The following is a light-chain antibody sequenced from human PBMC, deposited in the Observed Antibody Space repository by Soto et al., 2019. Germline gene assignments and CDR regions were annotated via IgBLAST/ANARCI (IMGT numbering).Light chain of an antibody. CDR1: QSISSW. J-gene: IGKJ4*01. CDR3: QQYNSYPLT. V-gene: IGKV1-5*03. Sequence: DIPMTQSPSTLSASVGDRVTITCRASQSISSWLAWYQQKPGKAPKLLIYKASSLESGVPSRFSGSGSGPEFTHSISSLQPDDFTTYYCQQYNSYPLTFGGGTKVEIK. CDR2: KAS.